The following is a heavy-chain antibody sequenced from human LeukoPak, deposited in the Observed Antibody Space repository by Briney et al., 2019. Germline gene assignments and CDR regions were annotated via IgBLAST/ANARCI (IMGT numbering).Heavy chain of an antibody. D-gene: IGHD1-26*01. CDR2: IYHSGST. CDR3: AREDGLGVDY. J-gene: IGHJ4*02. CDR1: GGSISTYY. V-gene: IGHV4-59*01. Sequence: SETLSLTCTVSGGSISTYYWNWIRQPPGKGLEWIGYIYHSGSTNYNPSLKSRVTISVDTSKNQFSLKLSSVTAADTAVYYCAREDGLGVDYWGQGTLVTVSS.